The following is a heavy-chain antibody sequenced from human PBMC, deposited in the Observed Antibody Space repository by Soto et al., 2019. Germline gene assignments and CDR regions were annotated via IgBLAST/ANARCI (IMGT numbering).Heavy chain of an antibody. CDR3: ARGLYGGYLWFDF. CDR1: GGTFSNYA. J-gene: IGHJ4*02. D-gene: IGHD5-12*01. Sequence: QVQLVQSGAEVKKPGSSVKVSCKASGGTFSNYAINWVRQAPGQGLEWMGGIIPMFHSTNYAQRFQDRVTITADESTSTAYMALSGLRSEDTAVYFCARGLYGGYLWFDFWGQGTLVTVSS. V-gene: IGHV1-69*01. CDR2: IIPMFHST.